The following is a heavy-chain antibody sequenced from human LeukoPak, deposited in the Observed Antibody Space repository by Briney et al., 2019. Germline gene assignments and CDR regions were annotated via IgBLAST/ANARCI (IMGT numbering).Heavy chain of an antibody. CDR3: ARGGGNSRIDQ. V-gene: IGHV4-4*07. CDR1: GVSISSYY. J-gene: IGHJ4*02. CDR2: LFPSGTT. D-gene: IGHD3-16*01. Sequence: SETLSLTCTVSGVSISSYYWNWIRQPAGKGLEWIGRLFPSGTTNHNPSLKSRVTMSVDTSKNQFSLNLSSVTAADTAVYYCARGGGNSRIDQWGQGSLVTVSS.